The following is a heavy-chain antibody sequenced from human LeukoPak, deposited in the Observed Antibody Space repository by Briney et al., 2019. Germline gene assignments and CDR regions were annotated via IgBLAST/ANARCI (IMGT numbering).Heavy chain of an antibody. CDR1: GFTFSSYS. CDR2: ISSSSSYI. V-gene: IGHV3-21*01. Sequence: SGGSLRLSCAASGFTFSSYSMNWVRQAPGKGLEWVSSISSSSSYIYYADSVKGRFTISRDNAKNSLYLQMNSLRAEDTAVYYCARTAIAAAGTALGYWGQGTLVTVSS. J-gene: IGHJ4*02. D-gene: IGHD6-13*01. CDR3: ARTAIAAAGTALGY.